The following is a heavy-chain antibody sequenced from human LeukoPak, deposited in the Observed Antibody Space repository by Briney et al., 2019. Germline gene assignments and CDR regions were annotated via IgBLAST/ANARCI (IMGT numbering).Heavy chain of an antibody. V-gene: IGHV3-7*01. J-gene: IGHJ3*02. CDR1: GFTFSSYW. D-gene: IGHD3-3*01. Sequence: AGGSLRLSCAASGFTFSSYWMSWVRQAPGKGREWVANIKQDGSEKYYVDSVKGRFTISRDNAKNLLYLQMNSLRAEDTAVYYCARDSTIYDFWSGYSGAFDIWGQGTMVTVSS. CDR3: ARDSTIYDFWSGYSGAFDI. CDR2: IKQDGSEK.